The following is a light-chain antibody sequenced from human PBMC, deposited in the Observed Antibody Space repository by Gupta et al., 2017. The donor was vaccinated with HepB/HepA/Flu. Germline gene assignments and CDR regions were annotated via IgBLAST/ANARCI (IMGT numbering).Light chain of an antibody. Sequence: QSALTQPRSVSGSPGQPVTISCTGTSSDVGGYNYVSWYQQHPGKAPQLMIYDVTKRPSGVPDRFSGSKSGNTASLTISVLQAEDEADYYCCSYAGSYAWGFGGGTKLTVL. J-gene: IGLJ3*02. CDR1: SSDVGGYNY. CDR3: CSYAGSYAWG. V-gene: IGLV2-11*01. CDR2: DVT.